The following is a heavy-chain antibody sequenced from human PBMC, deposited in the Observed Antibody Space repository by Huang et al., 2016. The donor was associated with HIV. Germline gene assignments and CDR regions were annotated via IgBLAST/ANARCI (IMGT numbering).Heavy chain of an antibody. J-gene: IGHJ6*02. CDR3: ATKTGGMDI. CDR1: FTFAAYW. CDR2: IRQDESEK. D-gene: IGHD1-7*01. Sequence: VESGGRLVQPGGSTFTFAAYWMSWVRQPPGKGLEWVANIRQDESEKYDVDSVKGRFNISRDNAKKVLFLEMNNVTVEDTATYYCATKTGGMDIWGQGTTVTVS. V-gene: IGHV3-7*03.